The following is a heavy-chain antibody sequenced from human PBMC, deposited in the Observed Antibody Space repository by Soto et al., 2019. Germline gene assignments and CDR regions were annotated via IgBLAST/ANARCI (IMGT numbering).Heavy chain of an antibody. D-gene: IGHD6-13*01. CDR3: ARDSGGIAAAGIYYYYYMDV. Sequence: SETLSLTCTVSGGSISSYYWSWIRQPPGKGLEWIGYIYYSGSTNYNPSLKSRVTISVDTSKNQFSLKLSSVTAADTAVYYCARDSGGIAAAGIYYYYYMDVWGKGTTVTVSS. CDR1: GGSISSYY. CDR2: IYYSGST. J-gene: IGHJ6*03. V-gene: IGHV4-59*01.